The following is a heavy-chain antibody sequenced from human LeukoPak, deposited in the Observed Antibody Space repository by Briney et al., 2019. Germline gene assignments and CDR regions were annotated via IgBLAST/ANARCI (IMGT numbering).Heavy chain of an antibody. CDR2: FYYTGST. CDR3: ARQEQQLGYFDS. V-gene: IGHV4-39*01. Sequence: SETLSLTCIVSGGSISSSGYYWDWIRQPPGKGLEWIGNFYYTGSTYYNPSLKSRITISVDTSKNQFSLKLRSVTAADTAVYYCARQEQQLGYFDSWGQGTLVTVSS. J-gene: IGHJ4*02. D-gene: IGHD6-13*01. CDR1: GGSISSSGYY.